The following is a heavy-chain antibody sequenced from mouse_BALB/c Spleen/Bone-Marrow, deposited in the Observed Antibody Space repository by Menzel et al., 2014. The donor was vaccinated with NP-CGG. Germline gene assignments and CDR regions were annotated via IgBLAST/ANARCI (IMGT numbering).Heavy chain of an antibody. CDR3: AREGYDYDWFAD. V-gene: IGHV5-9-2*01. CDR1: GFTFSSYG. CDR2: ISGGGSYI. Sequence: EVKLMESGGDLVKPGGSLKLSCAASGFTFSSYGMSWVRQTPEKRLEWVATISGGGSYIYYADNVKGRFIISRDNAKNNLYLQVRSLRSEGTALYYCAREGYDYDWFADWGQGTLVTVSA. D-gene: IGHD2-4*01. J-gene: IGHJ3*01.